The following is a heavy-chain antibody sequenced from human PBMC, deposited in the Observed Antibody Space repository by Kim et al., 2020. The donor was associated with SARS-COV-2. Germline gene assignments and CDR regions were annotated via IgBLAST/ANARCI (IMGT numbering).Heavy chain of an antibody. V-gene: IGHV3-23*01. CDR2: IVIGGDYT. D-gene: IGHD2-2*01. J-gene: IGHJ4*02. Sequence: GGSLRLSCAASGFTFTNYGMTWVRQAPGKGLEWVSGIVIGGDYTYYSGSVKGRFTVSRDNSKNMLYLQMNSLSVEDTAVYYCARGTWSLEFWGQGNPVTVSS. CDR1: GFTFTNYG. CDR3: ARGTWSLEF.